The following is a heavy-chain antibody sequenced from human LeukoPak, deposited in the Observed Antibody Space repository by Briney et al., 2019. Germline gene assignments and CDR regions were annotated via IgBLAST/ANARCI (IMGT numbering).Heavy chain of an antibody. V-gene: IGHV3-43D*03. CDR1: GFTFDDYA. J-gene: IGHJ6*03. CDR3: AKDMGEGYYGSGSYLVGYYYYMDV. CDR2: ISWDGGST. Sequence: PGGSLRLSCAASGFTFDDYAMHWVRQAPGKGLEWVSLISWDGGSTYYADSVKGRFTISRDNSKTSLYLQMNSLRAEDTALYYCAKDMGEGYYGSGSYLVGYYYYMDVWGKGTTVTVSS. D-gene: IGHD3-10*01.